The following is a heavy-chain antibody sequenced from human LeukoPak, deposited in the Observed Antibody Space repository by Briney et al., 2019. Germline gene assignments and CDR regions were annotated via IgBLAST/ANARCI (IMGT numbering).Heavy chain of an antibody. CDR3: ATFRGDGYNLGFDN. V-gene: IGHV3-23*01. CDR1: GFTFGGYA. CDR2: ISVTGDYT. J-gene: IGHJ4*02. D-gene: IGHD5-24*01. Sequence: GGSLRLSCADSGFTFGGYAVSWVRQPPGKGLEWVLGISVTGDYTHYADSVKGRFSVSRDNSKNTLYLHMNSLTVEDTAVYFCATFRGDGYNLGFDNWGQGTLVTVSS.